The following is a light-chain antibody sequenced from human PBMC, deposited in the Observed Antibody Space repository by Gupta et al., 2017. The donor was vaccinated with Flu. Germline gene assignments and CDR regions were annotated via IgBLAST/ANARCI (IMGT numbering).Light chain of an antibody. J-gene: IGKJ5*01. Sequence: DIQLTQSPSFLSSSVGDRVTITCRASQDITDYLAWYQQKPGKGPNLLIYAASTLQSGVPSRFSGSGSGTEFTLTINSLQPEDFATYYCQQLKSYPITFGQGTRLEIK. CDR1: QDITDY. CDR2: AAS. V-gene: IGKV1-9*01. CDR3: QQLKSYPIT.